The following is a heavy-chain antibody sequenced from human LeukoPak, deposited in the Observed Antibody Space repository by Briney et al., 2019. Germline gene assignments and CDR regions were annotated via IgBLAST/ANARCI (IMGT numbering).Heavy chain of an antibody. V-gene: IGHV4-59*08. J-gene: IGHJ4*02. D-gene: IGHD6-19*01. CDR1: GGSINNYY. Sequence: PSETLSLTCPVSGGSINNYYWSWIRQPPGKGLEWIGYIYYSGSTNYNPSLTSRVTISVDTSKNQLSLKLSSVTAADTAVYYCARGIGWYYYRGQGTLVTVSS. CDR3: ARGIGWYYY. CDR2: IYYSGST.